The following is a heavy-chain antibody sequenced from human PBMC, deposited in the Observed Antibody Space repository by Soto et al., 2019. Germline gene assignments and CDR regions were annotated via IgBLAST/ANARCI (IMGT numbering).Heavy chain of an antibody. CDR1: GFSFSSYA. J-gene: IGHJ4*02. CDR3: ARWSFLDY. V-gene: IGHV3-23*01. Sequence: GGSLRLSCTASGFSFSSYALSWVRQAPGKGLEWVSTISGSDGKTYYADSVKGRSSISRDTSKTTLYLEMTSLRVEDTAVYYCARWSFLDYWGQGTRVTVSS. CDR2: ISGSDGKT. D-gene: IGHD1-26*01.